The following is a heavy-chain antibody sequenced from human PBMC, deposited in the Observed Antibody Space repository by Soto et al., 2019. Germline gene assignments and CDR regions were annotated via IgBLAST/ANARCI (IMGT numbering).Heavy chain of an antibody. CDR1: GFTFSSYA. CDR3: ARDASIAAAGVIDY. V-gene: IGHV3-30-3*01. CDR2: ISYDGSNK. J-gene: IGHJ4*02. D-gene: IGHD6-13*01. Sequence: GWSLRLSCAASGFTFSSYAMHLVRQAPGKGLEWVAVISYDGSNKYYADSVKGRFTISRDNSKKTLYLQMDSLRAEDTAVYYCARDASIAAAGVIDYWGEGTLVTVS.